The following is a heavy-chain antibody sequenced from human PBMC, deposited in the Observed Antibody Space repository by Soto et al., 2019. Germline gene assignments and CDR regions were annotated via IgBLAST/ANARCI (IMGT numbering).Heavy chain of an antibody. CDR1: GGSISSYY. J-gene: IGHJ4*02. CDR3: ARAITIVRGKPPHEHLIAY. Sequence: QVQLQESGPGLVKPSETLSLTCTVSGGSISSYYWSWIRQPPGKGLECIGYIYYSGSTNYNPSLKSRVTIALDTCKNQFSLKLSSVTDADTAVYYCARAITIVRGKPPHEHLIAYWGQGTLVTVSS. CDR2: IYYSGST. D-gene: IGHD3-10*01. V-gene: IGHV4-59*01.